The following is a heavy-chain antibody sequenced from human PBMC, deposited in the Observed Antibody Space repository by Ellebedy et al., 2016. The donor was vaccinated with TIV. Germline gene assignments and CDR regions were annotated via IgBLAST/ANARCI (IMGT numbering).Heavy chain of an antibody. V-gene: IGHV1-18*01. CDR1: GYIFTSYA. CDR2: ISTYNGNT. CDR3: ARDRLRPHYGIDV. D-gene: IGHD4-17*01. Sequence: ASVKVSCXASGYIFTSYALHWVRQAPGQGLEWMGWISTYNGNTHYAQKLQGRVTVTADTSTNTVYMELRSLTSDDTAVYYCARDRLRPHYGIDVWGQGTSVTVSS. J-gene: IGHJ6*02.